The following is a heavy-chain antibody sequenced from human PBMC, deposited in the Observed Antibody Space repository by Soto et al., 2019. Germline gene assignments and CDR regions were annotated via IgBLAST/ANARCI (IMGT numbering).Heavy chain of an antibody. CDR3: ARLTYYYDSSGYAHFDY. V-gene: IGHV4-39*01. D-gene: IGHD3-22*01. J-gene: IGHJ4*02. Sequence: SETLSLTCTVSGGSISSSSYYWGWIRQPPGKGLEWIGSIYYSGSTYYNPSLKSRVTISVDTSKNQFSLKLSSVTAADTAVYYCARLTYYYDSSGYAHFDYWGQGTLVTVSS. CDR1: GGSISSSSYY. CDR2: IYYSGST.